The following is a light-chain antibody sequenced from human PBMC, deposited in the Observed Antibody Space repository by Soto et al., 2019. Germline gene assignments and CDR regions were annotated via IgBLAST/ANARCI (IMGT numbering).Light chain of an antibody. CDR1: KDIRND. Sequence: AIQVTQSLSSLSASVGDRDTITCRASKDIRNDLGWYQQKPGKAPKLLIYAASSLQSGVLSRFSGSESGTDFTLTISILQTEDFATNYYLQYYIYPWTFCQGTKVDIK. V-gene: IGKV1-6*01. J-gene: IGKJ1*01. CDR2: AAS. CDR3: LQYYIYPWT.